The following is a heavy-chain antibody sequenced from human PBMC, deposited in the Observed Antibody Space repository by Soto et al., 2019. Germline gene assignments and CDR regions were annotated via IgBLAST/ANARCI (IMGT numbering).Heavy chain of an antibody. Sequence: VQLVESGGGLVKPGGSLRLSCAASGFTFSSYSMNWVRQAPGKGLEWVSSIGSSSNYIYYADSAKGRFTISRDNAKNSMYLQMNSLRAEDTAVYYCARKGYGDYGGMDVWGQGTTVTVSS. V-gene: IGHV3-21*01. CDR1: GFTFSSYS. D-gene: IGHD4-17*01. CDR3: ARKGYGDYGGMDV. CDR2: IGSSSNYI. J-gene: IGHJ6*02.